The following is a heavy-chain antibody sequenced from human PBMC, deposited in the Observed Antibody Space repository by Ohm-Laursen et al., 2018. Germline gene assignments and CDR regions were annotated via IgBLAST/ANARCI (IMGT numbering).Heavy chain of an antibody. CDR2: IFYSGST. Sequence: SDTLSLTCTVSGVSIGSYYWIWIRQPPGKGLELIGYIFYSGSTNYNPSLKSRVTISVDTSKNQFSLRLSSVTAADTAVYYCARENPYGAFIDAFDIWGQGTMVTVSS. CDR1: GVSIGSYY. D-gene: IGHD4-17*01. V-gene: IGHV4-59*01. CDR3: ARENPYGAFIDAFDI. J-gene: IGHJ3*02.